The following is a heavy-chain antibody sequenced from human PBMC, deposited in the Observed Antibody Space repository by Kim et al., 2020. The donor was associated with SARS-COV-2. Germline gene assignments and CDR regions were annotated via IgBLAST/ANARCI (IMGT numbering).Heavy chain of an antibody. CDR3: AKDRVVVTPDAFDI. D-gene: IGHD2-21*02. J-gene: IGHJ3*02. Sequence: ADSVKGRFTISRDNSKNTLYLQMNSLRAEDTAVYYCAKDRVVVTPDAFDIWGQGIMVTVSS. V-gene: IGHV3-23*01.